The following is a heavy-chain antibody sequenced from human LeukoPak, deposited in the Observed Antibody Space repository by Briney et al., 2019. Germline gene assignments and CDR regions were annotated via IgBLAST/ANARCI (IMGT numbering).Heavy chain of an antibody. J-gene: IGHJ4*02. Sequence: GRSLRLSCTASGFTFGDYAMSWFRQAPGKGLEWVSAISGSGGSTYYADSVKGRFTISRDNSKNTLYLQMNSPRAEDTAVYYCAKDDYTSDYWGQGTLVTVSS. CDR3: AKDDYTSDY. D-gene: IGHD4-11*01. CDR1: GFTFGDYA. V-gene: IGHV3-23*01. CDR2: ISGSGGST.